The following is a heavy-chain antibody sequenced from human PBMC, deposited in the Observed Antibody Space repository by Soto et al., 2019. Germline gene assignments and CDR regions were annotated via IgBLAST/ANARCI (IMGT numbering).Heavy chain of an antibody. CDR2: ISAYNGNT. Sequence: QVQLVQSGAEVKKPGASVKVSCKASGYTFTSYGISWVRQAPGQGLEWMGWISAYNGNTNYAQKLQGRVTMTTDTSTSTAYMELRSLRSDDTAVYYCASVYCSGGSCYRFDYWGQGTLVTVSS. J-gene: IGHJ4*02. CDR1: GYTFTSYG. V-gene: IGHV1-18*01. CDR3: ASVYCSGGSCYRFDY. D-gene: IGHD2-15*01.